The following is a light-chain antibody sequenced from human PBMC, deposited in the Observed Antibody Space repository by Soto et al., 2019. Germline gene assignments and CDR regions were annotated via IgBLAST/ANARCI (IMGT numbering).Light chain of an antibody. V-gene: IGKV1-5*03. CDR2: KAS. CDR3: QQNDRFPYT. CDR1: QSISNW. Sequence: DIQMTQSPSTLSASVGDTVTITCRASQSISNWLAWYQQKPAQAPKLLIHKASTLESGVTSRFSGSGSWTEFTLTISSLQPNDFATFYCQQNDRFPYTFGQGTKLEIK. J-gene: IGKJ2*01.